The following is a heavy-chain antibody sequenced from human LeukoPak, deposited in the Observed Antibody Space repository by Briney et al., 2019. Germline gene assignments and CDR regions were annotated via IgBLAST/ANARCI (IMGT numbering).Heavy chain of an antibody. J-gene: IGHJ3*02. Sequence: SETLSLTCGVSGGSISSSYWWSWVRQPPGKGLEWIGEIYHSGSTNYNPSLRSRVTISVDKSKNQFSLKLSSVTAADTAVYYCARSTGDYYDSMENAFDIWGQGTKVTVSS. V-gene: IGHV4-4*02. CDR3: ARSTGDYYDSMENAFDI. CDR2: IYHSGST. CDR1: GGSISSSYW. D-gene: IGHD3-22*01.